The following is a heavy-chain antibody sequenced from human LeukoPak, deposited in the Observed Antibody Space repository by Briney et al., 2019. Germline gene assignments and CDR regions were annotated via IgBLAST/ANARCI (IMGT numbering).Heavy chain of an antibody. CDR3: VKGQEFLEYIYDF. D-gene: IGHD3-3*01. CDR2: INNIATHS. J-gene: IGHJ4*02. CDR1: GFTFTDSA. Sequence: GGSLRLSCAGSGFTFTDSAINWVRQAPGKGLEWVSSINNIATHSYYAASVKGRFSISRDDAKNSVYLQMHSLRAEDTAIYFCVKGQEFLEYIYDFWGQGTLVTVSS. V-gene: IGHV3-21*01.